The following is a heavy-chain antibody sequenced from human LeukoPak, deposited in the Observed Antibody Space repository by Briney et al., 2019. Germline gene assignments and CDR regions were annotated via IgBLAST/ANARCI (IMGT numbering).Heavy chain of an antibody. CDR2: ISSSSSYI. Sequence: GGSLRLSCAASGFTFSSYSMNWVRQAPGKGLEWVSSISSSSSYICYADSVKGRFTISRDNAKNSLYLQMNSLRAEDTAVYYCARDYDFWSFIGYFDLWGRGTLVTVSS. D-gene: IGHD3-3*01. CDR1: GFTFSSYS. J-gene: IGHJ2*01. V-gene: IGHV3-21*01. CDR3: ARDYDFWSFIGYFDL.